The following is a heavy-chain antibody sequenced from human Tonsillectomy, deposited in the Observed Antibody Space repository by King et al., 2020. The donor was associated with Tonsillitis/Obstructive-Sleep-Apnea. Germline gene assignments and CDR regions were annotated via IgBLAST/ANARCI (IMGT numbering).Heavy chain of an antibody. CDR2: IYYSGST. J-gene: IGHJ4*02. V-gene: IGHV4-59*01. D-gene: IGHD2-8*01. Sequence: QLKESGPGLVKPSETLSLTCTVSGGSISSYYWSWIRQPPGKGLEWIGYIYYSGSTNYNPALKSRVTISVDTSKNQFSLKLSSVTAADTAVYYCARGGTNRAFDSWGQGTLVTVSS. CDR3: ARGGTNRAFDS. CDR1: GGSISSYY.